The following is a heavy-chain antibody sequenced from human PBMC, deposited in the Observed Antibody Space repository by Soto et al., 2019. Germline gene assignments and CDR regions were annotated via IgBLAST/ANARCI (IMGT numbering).Heavy chain of an antibody. CDR2: ISGYNDET. Sequence: QVQLVQSGGEVKKPGASVKVSCKASGYTFTSYGISWVRQAPGQGLEWMGWISGYNDETNYVQRLQGRVTMTTDTSTSTAYMELWSLRKDDTAVYYCATNSSSKGYFDYWGQGTLVTVSP. J-gene: IGHJ4*02. D-gene: IGHD6-6*01. CDR1: GYTFTSYG. CDR3: ATNSSSKGYFDY. V-gene: IGHV1-18*04.